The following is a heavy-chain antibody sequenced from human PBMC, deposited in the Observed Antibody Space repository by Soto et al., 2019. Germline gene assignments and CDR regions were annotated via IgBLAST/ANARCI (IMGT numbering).Heavy chain of an antibody. CDR1: GGSISSGGYS. J-gene: IGHJ6*02. Sequence: PSDTLSLTCAVSGGSISSGGYSWSWIRQPPGKGLEWIGYIYHSGSTYYNPSLKSRVTISVDRSKNQFSLKLSSVTAADTAVYYCVRQGIGVLHGLVDVWGQGTTVTVSS. V-gene: IGHV4-30-2*01. CDR2: IYHSGST. CDR3: VRQGIGVLHGLVDV. D-gene: IGHD3-10*01.